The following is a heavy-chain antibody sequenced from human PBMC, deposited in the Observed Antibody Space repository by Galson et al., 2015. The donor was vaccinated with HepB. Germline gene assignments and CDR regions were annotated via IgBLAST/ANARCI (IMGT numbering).Heavy chain of an antibody. D-gene: IGHD3-3*01. CDR2: ISGSSGSI. Sequence: SLRLSCAASGFTFSTYSMNWVRQAPGKGLEWISYISGSSGSIYYADSVKGRFTISRDNAKNSLYLQMNSLRDEDTAVYYCARDPGPYDFWTGFGNYSDYWGQGTLVTVSS. J-gene: IGHJ4*02. CDR1: GFTFSTYS. CDR3: ARDPGPYDFWTGFGNYSDY. V-gene: IGHV3-48*02.